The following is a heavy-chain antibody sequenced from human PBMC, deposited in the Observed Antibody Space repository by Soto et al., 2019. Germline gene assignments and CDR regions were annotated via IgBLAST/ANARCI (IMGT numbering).Heavy chain of an antibody. D-gene: IGHD3-9*01. CDR1: GFSFSSYA. J-gene: IGHJ4*02. CDR2: ISNSGDNT. Sequence: EVQLLESGGGLVQPGGSLRLSCAASGFSFSSYAMSWVRQAPGKGLEWVSTISNSGDNTYYADSVKGRFTISRDNSKNTLHLQMNSLRAEDTAVYYCAKGRYNDILTGCYYCDSWGQGTLVTVSS. CDR3: AKGRYNDILTGCYYCDS. V-gene: IGHV3-23*01.